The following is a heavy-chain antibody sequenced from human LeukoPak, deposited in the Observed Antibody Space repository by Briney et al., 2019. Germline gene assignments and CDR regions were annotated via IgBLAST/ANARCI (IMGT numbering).Heavy chain of an antibody. J-gene: IGHJ4*02. Sequence: AASVKVSCKASGYTFISYGISWVRQAPGQGLEWMGWISTYNGNTNYAQKLQGRVTRTTDTSTSTAYMELRSLRSDDTAMYYCARDTPDPPYQRLSRGVVDYWGQGTLVTVSS. CDR2: ISTYNGNT. V-gene: IGHV1-18*01. CDR3: ARDTPDPPYQRLSRGVVDY. CDR1: GYTFISYG. D-gene: IGHD2-2*01.